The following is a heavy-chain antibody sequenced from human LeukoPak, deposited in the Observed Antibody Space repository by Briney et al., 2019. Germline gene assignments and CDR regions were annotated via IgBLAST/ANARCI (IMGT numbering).Heavy chain of an antibody. J-gene: IGHJ4*02. V-gene: IGHV5-51*01. D-gene: IGHD5-18*01. CDR1: GYSFNTYW. Sequence: GESLKISCKGSGYSFNTYWIGWVRQMPGKGLEWMGIIYPGDSDTRYSPSFQGQVTISADKSINTAYLQWSSLKVSDTAMYYCASAYSYIHFDYWGQGTLVTVSS. CDR3: ASAYSYIHFDY. CDR2: IYPGDSDT.